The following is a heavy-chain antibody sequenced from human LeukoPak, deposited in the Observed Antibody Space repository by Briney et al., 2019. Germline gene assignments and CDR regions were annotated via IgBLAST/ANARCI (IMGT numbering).Heavy chain of an antibody. D-gene: IGHD1-26*01. CDR2: ISGSGGST. Sequence: PGGSLRLSCAASGFTFSSYAMSWVRQAPGKGLEWVSAISGSGGSTYYADSVKGRFTISRDNSKNTLYLQMNSLRAEDTAVYYCASIDIVGATLAPDQDAFDIWGQGTMVTVSS. V-gene: IGHV3-23*01. CDR3: ASIDIVGATLAPDQDAFDI. J-gene: IGHJ3*02. CDR1: GFTFSSYA.